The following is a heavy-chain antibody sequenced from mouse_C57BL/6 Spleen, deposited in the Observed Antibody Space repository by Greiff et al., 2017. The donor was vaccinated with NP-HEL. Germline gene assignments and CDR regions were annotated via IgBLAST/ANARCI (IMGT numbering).Heavy chain of an antibody. CDR2: IYPRSGNT. Sequence: QVQLQQSGAELARPGASVKLSCKASGYTFTSYGISWVKQRTGQGLEWIGEIYPRSGNTYYNEKFKGKATLTADKSTSTAYMELRSLTSEDSAVYICARWLLQYFDVWGTGTTVTVSS. V-gene: IGHV1-81*01. CDR1: GYTFTSYG. J-gene: IGHJ1*03. CDR3: ARWLLQYFDV. D-gene: IGHD2-3*01.